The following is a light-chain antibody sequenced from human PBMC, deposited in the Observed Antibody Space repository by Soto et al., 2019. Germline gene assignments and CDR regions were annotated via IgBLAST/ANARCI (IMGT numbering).Light chain of an antibody. Sequence: EIGMTQSPATLSVSPGERATLSCRASQSISTELAWYQQKPGQPPRLLIYAASTRATGVPARFTGSGSGSEFTLNINGLQSEDFAVYYCQQGHNWPLTFGQGTRLEI. CDR2: AAS. CDR1: QSISTE. J-gene: IGKJ2*01. CDR3: QQGHNWPLT. V-gene: IGKV3-15*01.